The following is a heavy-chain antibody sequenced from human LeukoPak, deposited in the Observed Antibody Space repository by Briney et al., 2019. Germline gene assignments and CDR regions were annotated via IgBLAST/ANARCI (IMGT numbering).Heavy chain of an antibody. V-gene: IGHV3-74*01. Sequence: PGGSLRLSCAASGFTFSSYWMHWVRHAPGKGLVWVSRINSDGSSTSYADSVKGRFTISRDNAKNTLYLQMNSLRAEDTAVYYCARDRGCSSTSCYGSFDYWGQGTLVTVSS. CDR1: GFTFSSYW. J-gene: IGHJ4*02. D-gene: IGHD2-2*01. CDR3: ARDRGCSSTSCYGSFDY. CDR2: INSDGSST.